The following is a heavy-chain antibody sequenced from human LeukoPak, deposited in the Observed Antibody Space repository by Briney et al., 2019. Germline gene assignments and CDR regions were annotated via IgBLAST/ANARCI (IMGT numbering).Heavy chain of an antibody. Sequence: GGSLRLSCGASGFTFSDYSMNWVRRPPGKGLAWVASITGAGGYTYYADSVKGRFTISRDNAQNSLFLQMNSLRAEDTAVYFCATSGGFVLPNAITGNWYMDVWGRGTSVTVSS. CDR1: GFTFSDYS. CDR3: ATSGGFVLPNAITGNWYMDV. CDR2: ITGAGGYT. V-gene: IGHV3-21*01. J-gene: IGHJ6*03. D-gene: IGHD2-2*01.